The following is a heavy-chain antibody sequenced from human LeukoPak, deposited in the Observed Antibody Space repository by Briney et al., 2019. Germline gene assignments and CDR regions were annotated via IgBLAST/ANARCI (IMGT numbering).Heavy chain of an antibody. CDR1: GFTFSSYW. Sequence: PGGSLRLSCAASGFTFSSYWMSWVRQAPGQGLEWVANIKQDGSEKYYVDSVKGRFTISRDNAKNSLYLQMNSLRAEDTAVYYCARGGGCSGGSCYFTTPYYYYGMDVWGQGTTVTVSS. D-gene: IGHD2-15*01. J-gene: IGHJ6*02. CDR2: IKQDGSEK. CDR3: ARGGGCSGGSCYFTTPYYYYGMDV. V-gene: IGHV3-7*01.